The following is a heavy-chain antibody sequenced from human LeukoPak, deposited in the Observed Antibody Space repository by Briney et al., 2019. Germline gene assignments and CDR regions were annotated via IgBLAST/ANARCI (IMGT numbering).Heavy chain of an antibody. V-gene: IGHV4-34*01. D-gene: IGHD6-13*01. CDR3: ARRSSWYREDDY. J-gene: IGHJ4*02. CDR1: GGSFSGYY. CDR2: INHSGST. Sequence: PSETLSLTCAVYGGSFSGYYWSWIRQPPGKGLEWIGEINHSGSTNYNPSLKSRVTISVDTSKNQFSLKLSSVTAADTAVYYCARRSSWYREDDYWGQGTLVTVSS.